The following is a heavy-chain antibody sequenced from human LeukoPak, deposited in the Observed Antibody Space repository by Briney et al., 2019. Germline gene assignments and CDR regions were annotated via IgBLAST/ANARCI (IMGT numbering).Heavy chain of an antibody. V-gene: IGHV3-30*02. J-gene: IGHJ4*02. D-gene: IGHD3-9*01. Sequence: GGSLRLSCAASGFTFSSYGIHWVRQAPGKGLEWVAFIRYDGSNKYYADSVKGRFTISRDNSKNTLYLQMNSLRAADTAVYYCAKVRSDYYDILTGNYNPLFDYWGQGTLVTVSS. CDR3: AKVRSDYYDILTGNYNPLFDY. CDR1: GFTFSSYG. CDR2: IRYDGSNK.